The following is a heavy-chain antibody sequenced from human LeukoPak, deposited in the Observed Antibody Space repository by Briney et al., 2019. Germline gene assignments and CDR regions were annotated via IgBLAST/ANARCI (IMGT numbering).Heavy chain of an antibody. CDR1: GGTFSSYA. CDR2: IIPIYGTA. Sequence: SVKVSCKASGGTFSSYAISWVRQAPGQGLEWMGGIIPIYGTANYAQKFQGRVTITADESTSTAYMELSSLRSEDTAVYYCARDGNDILTGYYKAPLDYWGQGTLVTVSS. D-gene: IGHD3-9*01. CDR3: ARDGNDILTGYYKAPLDY. J-gene: IGHJ4*02. V-gene: IGHV1-69*01.